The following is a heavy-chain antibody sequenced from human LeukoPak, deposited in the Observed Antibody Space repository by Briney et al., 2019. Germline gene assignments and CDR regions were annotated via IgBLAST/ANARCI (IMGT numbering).Heavy chain of an antibody. CDR2: VDGGGGGT. CDR3: AKYDYGGNPNEYYFDY. CDR1: GFTLSSYA. J-gene: IGHJ4*02. Sequence: GGSLRLSCAASGFTLSSYAMTWVRQAPGRGLEWVSSVDGGGGGTYYADSVKGRFTISIDNSKNTLDLQMNSLRAQDTAVYYCAKYDYGGNPNEYYFDYWGQGTLVTVSS. D-gene: IGHD4-23*01. V-gene: IGHV3-23*01.